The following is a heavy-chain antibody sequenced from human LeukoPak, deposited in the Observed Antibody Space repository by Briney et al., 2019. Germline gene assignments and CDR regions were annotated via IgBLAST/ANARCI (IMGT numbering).Heavy chain of an antibody. CDR1: GFTFSSYA. CDR2: ISGSGGST. V-gene: IGHV3-23*01. CDR3: AKAAIFHITMVRGGYFDY. J-gene: IGHJ4*02. D-gene: IGHD3-10*01. Sequence: PGGSLRLSCAASGFTFSSYAMSWVRQAPGKGLEWVSAISGSGGSTYYADSVKGRFTISRDNSKNTLYLQMNSLRAEDTAVYYCAKAAIFHITMVRGGYFDYWGQGTLVTVSS.